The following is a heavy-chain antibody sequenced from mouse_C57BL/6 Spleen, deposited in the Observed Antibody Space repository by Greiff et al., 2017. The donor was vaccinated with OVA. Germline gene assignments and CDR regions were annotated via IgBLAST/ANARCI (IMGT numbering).Heavy chain of an antibody. Sequence: QVHVKQPGAELVKPGASVKLSCKASGYTFTSYWMQWVKQRPGQGLEWIGEIDPSDSYTNYNQKFKGKATLTVDTSSSTAYMQLSSLTSEDSAVYYCARWFTVYYFDYWGQGTTLTVSS. CDR2: IDPSDSYT. CDR1: GYTFTSYW. CDR3: ARWFTVYYFDY. J-gene: IGHJ2*01. D-gene: IGHD1-1*01. V-gene: IGHV1-50*01.